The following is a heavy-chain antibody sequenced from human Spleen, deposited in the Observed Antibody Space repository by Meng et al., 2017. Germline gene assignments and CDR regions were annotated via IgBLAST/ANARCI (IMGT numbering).Heavy chain of an antibody. CDR1: GGSFSGYY. V-gene: IGHV4-34*01. D-gene: IGHD4-11*01. J-gene: IGHJ4*02. CDR2: INHSGST. CDR3: ARGPTTMAHDFDY. Sequence: QVQRQQWGAGLLKPSETLSLTCAVYGGSFSGYYWSWIRQPPGKGLEWIGEINHSGSTNYNPSLKSRVTISVDTSKNQFSLKLSPVTAADSAVYYCARGPTTMAHDFDYWGQGTLVTVSS.